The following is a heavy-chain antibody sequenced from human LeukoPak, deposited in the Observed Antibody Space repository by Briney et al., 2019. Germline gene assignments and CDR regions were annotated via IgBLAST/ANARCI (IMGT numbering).Heavy chain of an antibody. CDR1: VGTFRSYA. V-gene: IGHV1-69*06. CDR3: ARVQQWQYYYYYMDV. CDR2: IIPIFGTA. D-gene: IGHD6-19*01. Sequence: SAKVSYKASVGTFRSYAISWVRQPPAQGLEWMGGIIPIFGTANYAQKFQGRVTITADKSTNTAYMELSSLRSEDTAVYYCARVQQWQYYYYYMDVWGKGTTVTVSS. J-gene: IGHJ6*03.